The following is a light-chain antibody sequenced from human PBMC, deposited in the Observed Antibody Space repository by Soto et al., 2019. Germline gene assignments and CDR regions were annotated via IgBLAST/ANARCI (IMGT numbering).Light chain of an antibody. V-gene: IGKV3-11*01. J-gene: IGKJ4*01. CDR2: DAS. CDR3: QQRYNWLT. CDR1: PSVSNS. Sequence: ESVLTQSPATLSLSPGERATLSCRASPSVSNSLAWYQHKPGQAPRLLIYDASNRATGVPTRFSGSGSGTDFTLTISSLEPEDFAVYYCQQRYNWLTFGGGTKVEIK.